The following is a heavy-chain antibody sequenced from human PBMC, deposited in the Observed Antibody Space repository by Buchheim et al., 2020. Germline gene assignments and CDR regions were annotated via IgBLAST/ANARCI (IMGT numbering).Heavy chain of an antibody. V-gene: IGHV3-30*04. Sequence: QVQLVESGGGVVQPGRSLRLSCAASGFTFSSYAMHWVRQAPGKGLEWVAVISYDGSNKYYADSVKGRFTISRDNSKNKLYLQMNSLRAEDTAVYYCARDLGDYYDSSGFYGMDVWGQGTT. CDR1: GFTFSSYA. CDR3: ARDLGDYYDSSGFYGMDV. J-gene: IGHJ6*02. D-gene: IGHD3-22*01. CDR2: ISYDGSNK.